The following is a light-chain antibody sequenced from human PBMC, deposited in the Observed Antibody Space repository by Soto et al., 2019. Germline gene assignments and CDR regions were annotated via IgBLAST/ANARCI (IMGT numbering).Light chain of an antibody. V-gene: IGLV1-40*01. J-gene: IGLJ1*01. Sequence: QSVLTQPPSVSGAPGQRVTVSCSGGGTNIGAAYDVQWYQHLPGRAPKLLIYASTTRPSGVPDRFSGSRSGSSASLAITGLRAEDEADYYCQSYGSSLNEYVFGPGTKVTVL. CDR1: GTNIGAAYD. CDR3: QSYGSSLNEYV. CDR2: AST.